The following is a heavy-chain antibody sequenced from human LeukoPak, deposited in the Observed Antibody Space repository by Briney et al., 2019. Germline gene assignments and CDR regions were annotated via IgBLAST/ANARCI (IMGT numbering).Heavy chain of an antibody. J-gene: IGHJ4*02. CDR3: STRYYDSGGYPYYFDY. V-gene: IGHV5-51*01. D-gene: IGHD3-22*01. CDR2: IYPGDSDT. Sequence: GESLTISCKGSGYRFTSYWIGWVRQMTGKGLEWMGIIYPGDSDTRYSPSFQGQVTISAEKSISTAYLQWSSLKASDTAMYYCSTRYYDSGGYPYYFDYWGQGTLVTVSS. CDR1: GYRFTSYW.